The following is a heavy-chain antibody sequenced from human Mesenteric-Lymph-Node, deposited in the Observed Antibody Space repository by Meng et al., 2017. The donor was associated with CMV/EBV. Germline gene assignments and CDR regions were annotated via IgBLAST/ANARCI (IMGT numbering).Heavy chain of an antibody. V-gene: IGHV3-30*04. D-gene: IGHD2-2*02. CDR2: ISYDGSNK. CDR1: GFTFSSYA. CDR3: ARDGYAGKYCSSTSCYSYFDY. J-gene: IGHJ4*02. Sequence: TLKISCAASGFTFSSYAMHWVRQAPGKGLEWVAVISYDGSNKYYADSVKGRFTISRDNSKNTLYLQMNSLRAEDTAVYYCARDGYAGKYCSSTSCYSYFDYWGQGTLVTVSS.